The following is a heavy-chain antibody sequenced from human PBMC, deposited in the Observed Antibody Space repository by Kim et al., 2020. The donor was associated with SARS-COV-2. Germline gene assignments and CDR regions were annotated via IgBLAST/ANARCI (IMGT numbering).Heavy chain of an antibody. Sequence: SETLSLTCTVSGGSVSSGSYYWSWIRQPPGKGLEWIGYIYYSGSTNYNPSLKSRVTISVDTSKNQFSLKLSSVTAADTAVYYCARALGDYYDSSGYYLAYWGQGTLVTVSS. V-gene: IGHV4-61*01. J-gene: IGHJ4*02. CDR3: ARALGDYYDSSGYYLAY. CDR2: IYYSGST. D-gene: IGHD3-22*01. CDR1: GGSVSSGSYY.